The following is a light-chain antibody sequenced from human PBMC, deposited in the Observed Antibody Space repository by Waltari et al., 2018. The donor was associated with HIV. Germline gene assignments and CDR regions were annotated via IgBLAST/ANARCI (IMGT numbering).Light chain of an antibody. V-gene: IGKV1-9*01. J-gene: IGKJ4*01. CDR2: MAS. CDR3: QQLNSYPHT. Sequence: DIQLPQSPSFLSASVGDRVTTTCRASQGISTYLAWYQQKPGKAPNLLIYMASTWQSGVPSRFSGSGSGTEFTLTISSLQPEDFATYYCQQLNSYPHTFGGGTKVEIK. CDR1: QGISTY.